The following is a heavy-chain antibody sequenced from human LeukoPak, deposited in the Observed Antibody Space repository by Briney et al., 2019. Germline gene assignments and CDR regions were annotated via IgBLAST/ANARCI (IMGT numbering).Heavy chain of an antibody. CDR3: ARDNLEASWGSPGDY. D-gene: IGHD2-2*01. CDR2: INPKSGGT. V-gene: IGHV1-2*02. CDR1: GYTFTGYY. J-gene: IGHJ4*02. Sequence: ASVKVSCKASGYTFTGYYMQWVRQAPGQGLEWMGWINPKSGGTNYAQKFQGRVTLTRDTSMSTAYMEISRLTSDDTAVYYCARDNLEASWGSPGDYWGQGTLVTVSS.